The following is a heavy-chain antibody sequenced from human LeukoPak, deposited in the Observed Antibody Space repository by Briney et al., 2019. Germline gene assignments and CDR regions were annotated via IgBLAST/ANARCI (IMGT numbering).Heavy chain of an antibody. J-gene: IGHJ4*02. D-gene: IGHD4-17*01. CDR2: IYYSGNT. CDR3: ARGDYGDYPPDY. CDR1: GGSISTYY. V-gene: IGHV4-59*01. Sequence: SETLSLTCTVSGGSISTYYWSWIRQPPGKGLEWIGYIYYSGNTNYNPSLKSRATISVDTSKNQFSLKLSSVTAADTAVYYCARGDYGDYPPDYWGQGTLVTVSS.